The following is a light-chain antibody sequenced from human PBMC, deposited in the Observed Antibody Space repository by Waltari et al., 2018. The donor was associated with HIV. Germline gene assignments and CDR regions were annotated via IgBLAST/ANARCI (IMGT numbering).Light chain of an antibody. CDR1: KLGANY. J-gene: IGLJ2*01. CDR3: QAWDSTVV. V-gene: IGLV3-1*01. CDR2: QDS. Sequence: SYELTQPPSVSVSPGQTASITCPGAKLGANYACWCQQRPGQSPVLVIYQDSKRPSGNPERFSGSNSGNTATLTISGTQAMDESDYYRQAWDSTVVFGGGTKLTVL.